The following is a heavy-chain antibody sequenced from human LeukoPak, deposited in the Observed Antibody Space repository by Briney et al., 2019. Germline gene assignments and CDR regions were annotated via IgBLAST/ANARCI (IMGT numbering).Heavy chain of an antibody. V-gene: IGHV4-4*02. J-gene: IGHJ4*02. CDR1: GGSISSSNW. D-gene: IGHD6-13*01. CDR3: ARHRAQGGPAAGTVDY. CDR2: IYYSGST. Sequence: PSGTLSLTCAVSGGSISSSNWWSWVRQPPGKGLEWIGSIYYSGSTYYNPSLKSRVTISVDTSKNQFSLKLSSVTAADTAVYYCARHRAQGGPAAGTVDYWGQGTLVTVSS.